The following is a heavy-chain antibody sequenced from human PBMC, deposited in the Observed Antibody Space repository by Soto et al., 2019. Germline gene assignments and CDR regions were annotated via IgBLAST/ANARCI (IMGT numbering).Heavy chain of an antibody. CDR2: INHSGST. CDR1: GGSFSGYY. D-gene: IGHD3-9*01. V-gene: IGHV4-34*01. Sequence: TSETLSLTCAVYGGSFSGYYWSWIRQPPGKGLEWIGEINHSGSTNYNPSLKSRVTISVDTSKNQFSLKLSSVTAADTAVYYCARVRPNLTGYYPLTYYFDYWGQGTLVTVSS. CDR3: ARVRPNLTGYYPLTYYFDY. J-gene: IGHJ4*02.